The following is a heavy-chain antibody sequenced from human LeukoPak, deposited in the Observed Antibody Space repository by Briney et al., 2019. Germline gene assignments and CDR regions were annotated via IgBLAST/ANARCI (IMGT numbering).Heavy chain of an antibody. CDR3: ARSERYGSSWYIWSEYFQH. CDR1: GFTFSSYG. Sequence: PGGSLRLSCAASGFTFSSYGMHWVRQAPGKGLEWVAVIWYDGSNRYYADSVKGRFTISRDNPKNTLYLQMNSLRAEDTAVYYCARSERYGSSWYIWSEYFQHWGQGTLVTVSS. J-gene: IGHJ1*01. V-gene: IGHV3-33*01. CDR2: IWYDGSNR. D-gene: IGHD6-13*01.